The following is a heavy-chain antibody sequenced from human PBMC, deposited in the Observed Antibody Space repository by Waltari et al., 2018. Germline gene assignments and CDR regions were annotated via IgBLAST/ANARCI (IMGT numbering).Heavy chain of an antibody. Sequence: QVQLQQWGAGLLKPSETLSLTCAVYGGSFSGHSWSWLRQPPGKGLEWIGEISDRGRTKYNPSLKSRVTISGDTSKNQFSLKVSSVTAADMAVYYCARAPSGTIEYFQHWGQGTLVTVSS. CDR1: GGSFSGHS. D-gene: IGHD1-26*01. CDR2: ISDRGRT. V-gene: IGHV4-34*01. J-gene: IGHJ1*01. CDR3: ARAPSGTIEYFQH.